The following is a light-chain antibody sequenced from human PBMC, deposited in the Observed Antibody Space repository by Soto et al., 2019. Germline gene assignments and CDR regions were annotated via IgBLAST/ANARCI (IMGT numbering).Light chain of an antibody. J-gene: IGLJ3*02. V-gene: IGLV8-61*01. CDR2: STN. CDR1: SGSVSTSYY. Sequence: QTVVTQEPSFSVSPGRTVTLTCGLSSGSVSTSYYPSWYQQTPGQAPRTLIYSTNTRSSGVPDRFSGSILGYKAALSITGAQADDEADYYCALYMGSGIWVFGGGTKLTVL. CDR3: ALYMGSGIWV.